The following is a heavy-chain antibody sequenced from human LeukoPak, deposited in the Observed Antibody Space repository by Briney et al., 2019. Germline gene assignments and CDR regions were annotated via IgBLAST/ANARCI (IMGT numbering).Heavy chain of an antibody. D-gene: IGHD3-10*01. CDR3: AARYYYGSGELDY. Sequence: SETLSLTCTVSGGSISSYYWSRIRQPPGKGLEWIGYIYYSGSTNYNPSLKSRVTISVDTSKNQFSLKLGSVTAADTAVYYCAARYYYGSGELDYWGQGTLVTVSS. V-gene: IGHV4-59*01. CDR2: IYYSGST. CDR1: GGSISSYY. J-gene: IGHJ4*02.